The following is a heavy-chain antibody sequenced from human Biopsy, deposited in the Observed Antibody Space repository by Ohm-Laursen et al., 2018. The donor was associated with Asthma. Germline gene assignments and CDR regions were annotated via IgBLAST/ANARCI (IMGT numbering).Heavy chain of an antibody. D-gene: IGHD2-8*01. CDR2: IPQGGAT. CDR3: ASGPQWSGLDV. CDR1: PGSFSGFY. J-gene: IGHJ6*02. Sequence: SETLSLTCDVYPGSFSGFYWTWIRQSPEKGLEWIGEIPQGGATTFNPSLKSRVTISIDPSKSQLSLRLTSMTAADTAVYYCASGPQWSGLDVWGQGTTVTVSS. V-gene: IGHV4-34*01.